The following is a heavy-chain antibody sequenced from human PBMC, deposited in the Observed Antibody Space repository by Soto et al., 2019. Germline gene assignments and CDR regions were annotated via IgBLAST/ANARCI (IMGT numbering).Heavy chain of an antibody. CDR2: INHSGST. V-gene: IGHV4-34*01. CDR3: ARSIHRGITGTPYYFDY. CDR1: GGSFSGYY. D-gene: IGHD1-7*01. J-gene: IGHJ4*02. Sequence: SETLSLTCAVYGGSFSGYYWSWIRQPPGKGLEWIGEINHSGSTNYNPSLKSRVTISVDTSKNQFSLKLSSVTAADTAVYYCARSIHRGITGTPYYFDYWGQGTLVTVSS.